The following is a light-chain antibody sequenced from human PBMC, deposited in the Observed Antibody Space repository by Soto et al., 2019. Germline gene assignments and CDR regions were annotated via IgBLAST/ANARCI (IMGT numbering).Light chain of an antibody. CDR1: SGDVGGYGTYGY. J-gene: IGLJ3*02. Sequence: QSVLTQPASVSGSPGQSITISCTGTSGDVGGYGTYGYVSWYQQYPGKAPQLIIFEVINRPSGVSHRFSGSKSGNTASLTISGLQAEDEADYYCSSYTTSSNWVFGGGTQLTVL. CDR3: SSYTTSSNWV. V-gene: IGLV2-14*01. CDR2: EVI.